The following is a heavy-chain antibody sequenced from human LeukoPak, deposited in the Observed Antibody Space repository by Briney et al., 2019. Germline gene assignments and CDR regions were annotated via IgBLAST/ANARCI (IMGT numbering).Heavy chain of an antibody. J-gene: IGHJ3*02. CDR1: GGSISSSSYY. Sequence: PSETLSLTCTVSGGSISSSSYYWACIRQPPGKGLEWIGEINHSGSTNYNPSLKSRVTISVDTSKNQFSLKLSSVTAADTAVYYCARRRLGMATTKGAFDIWGQGTMVTVSS. CDR2: INHSGST. V-gene: IGHV4-39*07. CDR3: ARRRLGMATTKGAFDI. D-gene: IGHD5-24*01.